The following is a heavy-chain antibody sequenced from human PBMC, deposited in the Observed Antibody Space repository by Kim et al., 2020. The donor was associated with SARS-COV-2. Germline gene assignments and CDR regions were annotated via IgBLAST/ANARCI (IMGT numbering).Heavy chain of an antibody. D-gene: IGHD1-26*01. CDR3: ATEVGGLGLDV. CDR1: GGTFNNFG. CDR2: IIPFFGIS. J-gene: IGHJ6*02. Sequence: SVKVSCKASGGTFNNFGFNWVRQAPGQGLEWMGGIIPFFGISNYTQKFQGRVTFTADESTSTAYMDLSSLTFEDTATYYCATEVGGLGLDVWGQGTTVTVSS. V-gene: IGHV1-69*13.